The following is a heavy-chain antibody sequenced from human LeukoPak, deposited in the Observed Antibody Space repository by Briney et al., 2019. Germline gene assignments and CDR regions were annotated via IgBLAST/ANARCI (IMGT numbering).Heavy chain of an antibody. CDR3: ALSTVPYYYYYYGMDV. CDR2: IYYSGST. V-gene: IGHV4-59*08. Sequence: PSETLSLTCTVSGGSISSYYWSWIRQPPGKGLEWIGYIYYSGSTNYNPSLKSRVTISVDTSKNQFSLKLSSVTAADTAVYYCALSTVPYYYYYYGMDVWGQGTTVTVSS. J-gene: IGHJ6*02. D-gene: IGHD2-2*01. CDR1: GGSISSYY.